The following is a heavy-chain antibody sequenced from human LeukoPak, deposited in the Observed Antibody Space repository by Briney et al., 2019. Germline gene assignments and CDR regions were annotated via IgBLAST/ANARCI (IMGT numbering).Heavy chain of an antibody. J-gene: IGHJ4*02. CDR1: GFTFSSYS. V-gene: IGHV3-48*04. CDR3: ARALAADTAMDNPGFDY. CDR2: ISSSSSTI. D-gene: IGHD5-18*01. Sequence: GGSLRLSCAASGFTFSSYSMNWVRQAPGKGLEWVSYISSSSSTIYYADSVKGRFTISRDNAKNSLYLQMNSLRAEDTAVYYCARALAADTAMDNPGFDYWDQGTLVTVSS.